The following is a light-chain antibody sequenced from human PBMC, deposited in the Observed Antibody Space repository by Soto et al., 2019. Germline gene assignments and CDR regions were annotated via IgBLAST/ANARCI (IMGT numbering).Light chain of an antibody. CDR3: QSYDSSLSVVV. V-gene: IGLV1-40*01. CDR1: SSNIGAGYD. CDR2: TNS. J-gene: IGLJ2*01. Sequence: QAVVTQPPSVSGAPGQRVTISCTGSSSNIGAGYDVHWYQQLPGTAPKLLIYTNSNRPSGVPDRFSGSKSGTSASLAITGLQAADEADYYCQSYDSSLSVVVFGGGTKLTVL.